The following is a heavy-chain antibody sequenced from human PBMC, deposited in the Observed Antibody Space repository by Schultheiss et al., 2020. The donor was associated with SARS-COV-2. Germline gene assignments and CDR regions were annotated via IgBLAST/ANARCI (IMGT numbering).Heavy chain of an antibody. J-gene: IGHJ3*02. CDR2: INHSGST. CDR1: GFTFSSYA. CDR3: ARGRITMVRGVIPVAFDI. Sequence: GSLRLSCAASGFTFSSYAMSWVRQAPGKGLEWIGEINHSGSTNYNPSLKSRVTISVDTSKNQFSLKLSSVTAADTAVYYCARGRITMVRGVIPVAFDIWGQGTMVTVSS. D-gene: IGHD3-10*01. V-gene: IGHV4-34*01.